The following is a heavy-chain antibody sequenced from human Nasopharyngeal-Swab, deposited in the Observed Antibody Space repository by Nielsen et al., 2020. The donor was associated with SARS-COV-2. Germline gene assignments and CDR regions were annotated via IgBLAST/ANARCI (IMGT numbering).Heavy chain of an antibody. D-gene: IGHD2-2*01. J-gene: IGHJ4*02. V-gene: IGHV1-69*13. CDR2: IIPIFGTA. CDR3: ARVDTWKYCSSTSCYGGHLDY. Sequence: SVKVSCKASGYTFTGYYMHWVRQAPGQGLEWMGGIIPIFGTANYAQKFQGRVTITADESTSTAYMELSSLRSEDTAVYYCARVDTWKYCSSTSCYGGHLDYWGQGTLVTVSS. CDR1: GYTFTGYY.